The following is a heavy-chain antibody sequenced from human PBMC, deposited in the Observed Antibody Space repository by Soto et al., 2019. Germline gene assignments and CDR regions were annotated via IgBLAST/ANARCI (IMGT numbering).Heavy chain of an antibody. Sequence: SETLSLTCTVSGGSISSSSYYWGWIRQPPGKGLEWIGSIYYSGSTYYNPSLKSRVTISVDTSKNQFSLKLSSVTAADTAVYYCARHWRFSRGYYYMDVWGKGTTVTVSS. CDR2: IYYSGST. V-gene: IGHV4-39*01. CDR3: ARHWRFSRGYYYMDV. CDR1: GGSISSSSYY. D-gene: IGHD3-3*01. J-gene: IGHJ6*03.